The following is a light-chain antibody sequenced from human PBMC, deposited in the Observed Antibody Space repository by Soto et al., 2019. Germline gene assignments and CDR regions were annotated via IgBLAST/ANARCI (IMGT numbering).Light chain of an antibody. V-gene: IGKV2-28*01. CDR2: LGS. CDR1: QSLVYSNGYSY. Sequence: DIVMTQSPLSLPVRLGESASISCRSSQSLVYSNGYSYVDWYLQRPGQSPQLLIYLGSIRASGVPDRFSGSGSVTDFRLRISRVEAEDVGVYYCMQALQTPLTFGGGTKVEIK. CDR3: MQALQTPLT. J-gene: IGKJ4*01.